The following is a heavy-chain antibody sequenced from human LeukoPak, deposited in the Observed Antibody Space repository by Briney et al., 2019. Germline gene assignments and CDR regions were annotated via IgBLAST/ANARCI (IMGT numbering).Heavy chain of an antibody. J-gene: IGHJ3*02. V-gene: IGHV4-4*07. CDR2: IHSSGST. D-gene: IGHD1-1*01. CDR3: ARGPGPLQQERLEAFDI. Sequence: SETLSLTCSVSGYSISSGYYWSWIRQPAGKGLEWLGRIHSSGSTDYNPSLNSRLTVSLDTSQNHFSLRLRSVTAADTAVYYCARGPGPLQQERLEAFDIWGLGTVVTVSS. CDR1: GYSISSGYY.